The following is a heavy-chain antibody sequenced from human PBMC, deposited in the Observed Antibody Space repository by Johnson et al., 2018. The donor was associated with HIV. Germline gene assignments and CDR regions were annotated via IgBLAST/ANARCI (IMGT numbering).Heavy chain of an antibody. Sequence: VQLVESGGGLVQPGGSLKLSCAASGFSFGDYYMTWIRQAPGKGLEWVSGISWNSGSIGYADSVKGRFTISRDNAKNSLYLQMNSLRAEDTAVYYCARDYREANAFDIWGQGTMVTVSS. V-gene: IGHV3-9*01. CDR3: ARDYREANAFDI. J-gene: IGHJ3*02. CDR2: ISWNSGSI. CDR1: GFSFGDYY. D-gene: IGHD1-26*01.